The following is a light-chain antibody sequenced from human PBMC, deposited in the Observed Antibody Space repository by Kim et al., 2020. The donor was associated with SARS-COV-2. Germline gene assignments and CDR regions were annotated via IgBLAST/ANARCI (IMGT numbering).Light chain of an antibody. J-gene: IGLJ3*02. Sequence: GQRVTIACSGSSSNIGSNSVYWYQQRPGTAPKLLIYNNNQRPSGVPDRFSGSKSGTSASLAISGLRSEDEADYYCTPWDDSLSGWVFGGGTQLTVL. V-gene: IGLV1-47*02. CDR1: SSNIGSNS. CDR3: TPWDDSLSGWV. CDR2: NNN.